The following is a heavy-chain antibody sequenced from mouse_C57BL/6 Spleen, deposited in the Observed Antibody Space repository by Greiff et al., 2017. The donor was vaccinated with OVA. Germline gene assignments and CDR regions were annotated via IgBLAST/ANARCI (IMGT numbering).Heavy chain of an antibody. J-gene: IGHJ2*01. CDR2: IYPGSGNT. CDR1: GYSFTSYY. D-gene: IGHD2-5*01. V-gene: IGHV1-66*01. Sequence: VQLQQSGPELVKPGASVKISCKASGYSFTSYYIHWVKQRPGQGLEWIGWIYPGSGNTKYNEKFKGKATLTADTSSSTAYMQLSSLTSEDSAVYYCARGGGGYSNYDYFDYWGQGTTLTVSS. CDR3: ARGGGGYSNYDYFDY.